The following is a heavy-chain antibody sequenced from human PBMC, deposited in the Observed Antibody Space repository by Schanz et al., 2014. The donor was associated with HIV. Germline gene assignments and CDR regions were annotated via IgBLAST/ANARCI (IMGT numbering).Heavy chain of an antibody. V-gene: IGHV3-48*01. J-gene: IGHJ5*02. CDR3: VKAYSSGFSGAGS. CDR1: GFTFSDFG. CDR2: ISSSGSTI. Sequence: EVQLVESGGGLVQPGGSLRLSCAASGFTFSDFGMNWVRQAPGKGLEWVAYISSSGSTIYYAGSVKGRFTISRDQAKNSMYLHMNSLRADDTAIYYCVKAYSSGFSGAGSWGQGALVTVSS. D-gene: IGHD5-18*01.